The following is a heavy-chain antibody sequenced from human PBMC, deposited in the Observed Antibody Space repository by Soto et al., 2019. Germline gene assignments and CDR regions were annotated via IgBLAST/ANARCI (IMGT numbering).Heavy chain of an antibody. CDR2: ISGSGDST. J-gene: IGHJ4*02. V-gene: IGHV3-23*01. CDR1: GFTFSTYA. CDR3: AKDSFINLRGYDSY. Sequence: RLSCAASGFTFSTYAMIWVRQAPGKGLEWVSAISGSGDSTYYADSVKGRFTISRDNSKNTLYLQMSSLRAEDTAIYYCAKDSFINLRGYDSYWGQGTLVTAPQ. D-gene: IGHD5-12*01.